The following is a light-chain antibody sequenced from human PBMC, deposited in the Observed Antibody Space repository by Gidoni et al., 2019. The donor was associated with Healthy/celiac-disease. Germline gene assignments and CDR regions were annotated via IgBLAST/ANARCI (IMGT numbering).Light chain of an antibody. CDR3: QQSYSTPRPPWT. Sequence: DIQMTQSPSSLSASVGDRVTITCRASQSISSYLNWYQQKPGKAPKLLIYAASSLQSGVPSRFSGSGSGTDFTLTISSLQPEDFATYYCQQSYSTPRPPWTFGQGTKVEIK. V-gene: IGKV1-39*01. CDR1: QSISSY. CDR2: AAS. J-gene: IGKJ1*01.